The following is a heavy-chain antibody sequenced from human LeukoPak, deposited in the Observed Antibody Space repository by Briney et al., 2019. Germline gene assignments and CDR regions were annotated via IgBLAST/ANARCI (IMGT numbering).Heavy chain of an antibody. V-gene: IGHV3-7*01. J-gene: IGHJ4*02. D-gene: IGHD5-12*01. Sequence: GGSLRLSCAASGFTFSSYAMHWVRQAPGKGLEWVANIKQDGSEKYYVDSVKGRFTISRDNAKNSLYLQMNSLRAEDTAVYYCARVLIVATIVYFDYWGQGTLVTVSP. CDR2: IKQDGSEK. CDR3: ARVLIVATIVYFDY. CDR1: GFTFSSYA.